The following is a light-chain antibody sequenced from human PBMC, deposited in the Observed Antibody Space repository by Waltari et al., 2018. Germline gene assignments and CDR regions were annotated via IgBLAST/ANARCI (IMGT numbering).Light chain of an antibody. CDR2: GKN. Sequence: SSGLTQDPAVSVALGQTVRITCQGDSLRSYYAGWYQQKPGQAPVLVIYGKNNRPSGIPDRVSGSSSGNTASLTITGAQAEDEADYYCNSRDSSGNHLGVFGGGTKLTVL. J-gene: IGLJ3*02. CDR1: SLRSYY. CDR3: NSRDSSGNHLGV. V-gene: IGLV3-19*01.